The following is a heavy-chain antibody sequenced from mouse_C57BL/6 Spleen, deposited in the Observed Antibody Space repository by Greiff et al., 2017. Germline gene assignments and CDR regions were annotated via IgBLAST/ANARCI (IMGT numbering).Heavy chain of an antibody. D-gene: IGHD2-3*01. CDR3: ARADGYYFWYFDV. CDR2: ISSGSSTI. Sequence: EVQRVESGGGLVKPGGSLKLSCAASGFTFSDYGMHWVRQAPEKGLEWVAYISSGSSTIYYADTGKGRFTISRDNAKNTLFLQMTSLRSEDTAMYYCARADGYYFWYFDVWGTGTTVTVSS. CDR1: GFTFSDYG. J-gene: IGHJ1*03. V-gene: IGHV5-17*01.